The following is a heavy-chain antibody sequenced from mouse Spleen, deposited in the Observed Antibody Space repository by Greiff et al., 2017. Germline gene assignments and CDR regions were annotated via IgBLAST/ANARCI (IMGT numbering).Heavy chain of an antibody. J-gene: IGHJ1*01. CDR3: ANDYYGSSYRYFDV. Sequence: VQLQQSGPELVKPGASVKISCKASGYAFSSSWMNWVKQRPGKGLEWIGRIYPGDGDTNYNGKFKGKATLTADKSSSTAYMQLSSLTSEVSAVYFCANDYYGSSYRYFDVWGAGTTVTVSS. D-gene: IGHD1-1*01. CDR2: IYPGDGDT. V-gene: IGHV1-82*01. CDR1: GYAFSSSW.